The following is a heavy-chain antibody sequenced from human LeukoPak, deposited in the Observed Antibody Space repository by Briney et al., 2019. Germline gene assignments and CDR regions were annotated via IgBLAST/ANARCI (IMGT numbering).Heavy chain of an antibody. D-gene: IGHD5-18*01. CDR1: GFTFSSYW. V-gene: IGHV3-7*01. J-gene: IGHJ4*02. CDR3: AREGEAAMVSFALDY. Sequence: PGGSLRLSCAASGFTFSSYWMSWVRQAPGKGLEWVANIEQDGSEKYYVDSVKGRFTISRDNAKNSLYLQMNSLRAEDTAVYYCAREGEAAMVSFALDYWGQGTLVTVSS. CDR2: IEQDGSEK.